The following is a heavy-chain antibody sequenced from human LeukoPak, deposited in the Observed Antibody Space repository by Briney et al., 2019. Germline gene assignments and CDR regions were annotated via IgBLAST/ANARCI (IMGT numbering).Heavy chain of an antibody. J-gene: IGHJ5*02. CDR2: IYSSGII. D-gene: IGHD3-16*02. Sequence: SETLSLTCTVSGPPISSGYYYWGWIRQAPGKGLEWIASIYSSGIIYYNPSLKSRVTISVDTSKNQFSLKLSSVTAADTAVYYCARLSRQSWFDPWGQGTLVTVSS. CDR3: ARLSRQSWFDP. CDR1: GPPISSGYYY. V-gene: IGHV4-39*07.